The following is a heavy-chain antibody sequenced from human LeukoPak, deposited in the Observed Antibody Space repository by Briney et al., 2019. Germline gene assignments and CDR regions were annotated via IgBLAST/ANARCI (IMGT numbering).Heavy chain of an antibody. CDR2: IYYSGST. Sequence: SETLSLTCTVSGGSISSSSYYWGWIRQPPGKGLEWIGSIYYSGSTYYNPSLKSRVTISVDTSKNQFSLKLSSVTAADTAVYYCARQQGGYYDSSGYPFDYWAREPWSPSPQ. D-gene: IGHD3-22*01. CDR3: ARQQGGYYDSSGYPFDY. V-gene: IGHV4-39*07. CDR1: GGSISSSSYY. J-gene: IGHJ4*02.